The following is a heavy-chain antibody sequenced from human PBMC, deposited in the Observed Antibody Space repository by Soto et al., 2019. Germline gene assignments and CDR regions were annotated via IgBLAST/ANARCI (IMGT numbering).Heavy chain of an antibody. J-gene: IGHJ4*02. Sequence: GGSLRLSCAASGFTFSSYSMNWVRQAPGKGLEWVSYISSSSSTIYYADSVKGRFTISRDNAKNSLYLQMNSLRAEDTAVYYCARVGVTRELDYWGQGTLVTVSS. V-gene: IGHV3-48*01. CDR3: ARVGVTRELDY. CDR2: ISSSSSTI. CDR1: GFTFSSYS. D-gene: IGHD2-8*01.